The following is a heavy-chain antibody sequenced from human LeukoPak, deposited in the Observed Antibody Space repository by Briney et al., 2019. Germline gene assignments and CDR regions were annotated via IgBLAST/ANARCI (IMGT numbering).Heavy chain of an antibody. D-gene: IGHD6-19*01. CDR1: GFTFSDYY. CDR2: ISSSSSYT. CDR3: ARFVSGWYYFDY. Sequence: GGSLRLSCAASGFTFSDYYMSRIRQAPGKGLEWVSYISSSSSYTNYADSVKRRFTISRDNAKNSLYLQMNSLRAEDTAVYYCARFVSGWYYFDYWGQGTLVTVSS. J-gene: IGHJ4*02. V-gene: IGHV3-11*03.